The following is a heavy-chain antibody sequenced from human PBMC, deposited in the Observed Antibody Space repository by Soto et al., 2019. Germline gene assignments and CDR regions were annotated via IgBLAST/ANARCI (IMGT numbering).Heavy chain of an antibody. D-gene: IGHD6-13*01. CDR1: GGTFSDHA. CDR3: ARGLGEQQLDFDY. V-gene: IGHV1-69*06. Sequence: ASVKVSCKASGGTFSDHAITWVRQAPGQGLEWMGGISSIFGTANYAQKFRDRVTITADKSTNTVYMVLSSLRSEDTAVYYCARGLGEQQLDFDYWGQGTLVTVS. CDR2: ISSIFGTA. J-gene: IGHJ4*02.